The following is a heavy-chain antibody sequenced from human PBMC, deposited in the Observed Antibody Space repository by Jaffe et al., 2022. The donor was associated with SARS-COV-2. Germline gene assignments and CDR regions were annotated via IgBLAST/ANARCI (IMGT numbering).Heavy chain of an antibody. J-gene: IGHJ5*02. CDR1: GGSISSYY. CDR3: ARDYGYGDYVQNNWFDP. D-gene: IGHD4-17*01. CDR2: NYYSGST. Sequence: QVQLQESGPGLVKPSETLSLICSVSGGSISSYYWSWIRQPPGKGLEWIGHNYYSGSTNQNPSLKSRVTISVDTSKNQVSLKLSSVTAADTAIYYCARDYGYGDYVQNNWFDPWGQGTLVTVSS. V-gene: IGHV4-59*01.